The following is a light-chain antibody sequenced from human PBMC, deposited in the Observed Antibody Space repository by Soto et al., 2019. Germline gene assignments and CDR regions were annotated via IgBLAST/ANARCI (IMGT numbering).Light chain of an antibody. V-gene: IGLV8-61*01. CDR3: VLHMCSGISV. CDR1: SGSVSTSYY. Sequence: QAVVTQEPSFSVSPGGTVTLTCGLSSGSVSTSYYPSWYQQTPGQAPRTLIFNTNTRSSGVPDRFSGSILGNKAALTITGAQADDESDYYCVLHMCSGISVFGGGTKVTVL. CDR2: NTN. J-gene: IGLJ2*01.